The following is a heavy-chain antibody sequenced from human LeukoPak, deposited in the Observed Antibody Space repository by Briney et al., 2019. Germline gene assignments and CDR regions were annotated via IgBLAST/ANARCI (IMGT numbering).Heavy chain of an antibody. CDR2: ISSSSSYI. J-gene: IGHJ6*03. Sequence: GGSLRLSCAASGFTFSSYSMNWVRQAPGKGLEWVSSISSSSSYIYYADSVKGRFTISRDNAKNSLYLQMNSLRAEDTAAYYCAKSTTFYYYYYMDVWGKGTTVTVSS. CDR3: AKSTTFYYYYYMDV. CDR1: GFTFSSYS. D-gene: IGHD1-14*01. V-gene: IGHV3-21*01.